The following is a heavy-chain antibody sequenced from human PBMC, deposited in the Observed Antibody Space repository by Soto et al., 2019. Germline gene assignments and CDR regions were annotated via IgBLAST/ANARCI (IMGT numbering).Heavy chain of an antibody. CDR1: GGSFSGYY. CDR3: ARGQLAWLGFVDY. CDR2: IDLRGST. J-gene: IGHJ4*02. Sequence: SETLSLTCPVYGGSFSGYYWIWVRQPPGRGLEWIGEIDLRGSTNYNPSLKSRVTISVDTSKNHFSLNLNSVTAADTAVYYCARGQLAWLGFVDYWGQGTLVTVS. D-gene: IGHD3-22*01. V-gene: IGHV4-34*01.